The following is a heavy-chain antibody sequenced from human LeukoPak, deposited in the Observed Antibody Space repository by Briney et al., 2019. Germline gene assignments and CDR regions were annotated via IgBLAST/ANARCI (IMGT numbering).Heavy chain of an antibody. CDR1: GFTFSSYA. CDR3: AKDGTFTAGTLTDAFDI. D-gene: IGHD6-13*01. V-gene: IGHV3-23*01. CDR2: ISGSGGST. J-gene: IGHJ3*02. Sequence: ETGGSLRLSCAASGFTFSSYAMSWVRQAPGKGLEWVSAISGSGGSTYYADSVKGRFTISGDNSKNTLYLQMNSPRAEDTAVYYCAKDGTFTAGTLTDAFDIWGQGTMVTVSS.